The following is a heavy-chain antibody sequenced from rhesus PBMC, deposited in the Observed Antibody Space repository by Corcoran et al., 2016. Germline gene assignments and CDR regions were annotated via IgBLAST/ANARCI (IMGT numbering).Heavy chain of an antibody. CDR2: INGNSGST. CDR3: ARRPSGNSYWVDY. Sequence: QVPLQESGPGLVKPSGTLSLTCAVSGASITTYWWTWIRQPHGKGLEWIGEINGNSGSTNYNPSLKSRLTISKDASKNQFSLKLSSVTAADTALYYCARRPSGNSYWVDYWGQGVLVTVSS. V-gene: IGHV4-80*01. J-gene: IGHJ4*01. CDR1: GASITTYW. D-gene: IGHD5-24*01.